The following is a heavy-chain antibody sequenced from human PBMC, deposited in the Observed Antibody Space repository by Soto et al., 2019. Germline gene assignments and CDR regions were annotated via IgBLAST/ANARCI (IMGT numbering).Heavy chain of an antibody. CDR3: ASDTYDFWSGYRIFDY. CDR2: ISYDVSNK. D-gene: IGHD3-3*01. V-gene: IGHV3-30-3*01. CDR1: GFTFSSYA. J-gene: IGHJ4*02. Sequence: QVQLVESGGGVVQPGRSLRLSCAASGFTFSSYAMHWVRQAPGKGLEWVAVISYDVSNKYYADSVKGRFTISRDNSKNTLYLQMNSLRAEDTAVYYCASDTYDFWSGYRIFDYWGQGTLVTVSS.